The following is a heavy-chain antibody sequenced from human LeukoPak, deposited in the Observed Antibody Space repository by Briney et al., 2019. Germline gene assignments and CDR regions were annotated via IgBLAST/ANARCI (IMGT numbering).Heavy chain of an antibody. D-gene: IGHD6-13*01. J-gene: IGHJ4*02. CDR2: IYYSGST. CDR3: ARNLIPEQLVLNF. CDR1: GGSISSYY. V-gene: IGHV4-59*01. Sequence: SETLSLTCTVSGGSISSYYWSWIRQPPGKGLEWIGYIYYSGSTNYNPSLKSRVTMSVDTSKNQFSLNLRSVTPEDTAVYYCARNLIPEQLVLNFWGQGTLVTVSS.